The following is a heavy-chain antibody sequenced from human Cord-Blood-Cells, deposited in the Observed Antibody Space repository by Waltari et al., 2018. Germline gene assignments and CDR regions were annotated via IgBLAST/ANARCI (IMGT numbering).Heavy chain of an antibody. V-gene: IGHV4-30-4*08. CDR1: GGSISSGDYY. CDR3: ARDQLGDGDAFDI. J-gene: IGHJ3*02. D-gene: IGHD3-10*01. CDR2: IYYSGST. Sequence: QVQLQESGPGLVKPSQTLSLTCTVPGGSISSGDYYWTWLRQPPGKGLEWIGYIYYSGSTYYNPSLKSRVTISVDTSKNQFSLKLSSVTAADTAVYYCARDQLGDGDAFDIWGQGTMVTVSS.